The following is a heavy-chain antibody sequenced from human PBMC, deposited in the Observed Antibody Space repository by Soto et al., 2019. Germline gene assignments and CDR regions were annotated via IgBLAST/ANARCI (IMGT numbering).Heavy chain of an antibody. CDR1: GFTFSSYG. CDR3: AKGKFTIFGVVPDTPFFQPIHGMDV. J-gene: IGHJ6*02. D-gene: IGHD3-3*01. V-gene: IGHV3-30*18. CDR2: ISYDGSNK. Sequence: QVQLVESGGGVVQPGRSLRLSCAASGFTFSSYGMHWVRQAPGKGLEWVAVISYDGSNKYYADSVKGRFTISRDNSKNTLYLQMNSLRAEDTAVYYCAKGKFTIFGVVPDTPFFQPIHGMDVWGQGTTVTVSS.